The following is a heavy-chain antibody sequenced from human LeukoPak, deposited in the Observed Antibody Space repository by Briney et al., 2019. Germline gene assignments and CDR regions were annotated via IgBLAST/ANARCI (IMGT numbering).Heavy chain of an antibody. CDR1: GYTFTRYA. Sequence: ASVKVSCKAPGYTFTRYAMNWVRQAPGQGLEWMGWINTNTGSPGYAQGFTGRFVFSLDTSVTTACLQISSLKAENTAVYYCARDMTTATFDSWGQGTLVTVSS. CDR3: ARDMTTATFDS. D-gene: IGHD4-11*01. CDR2: INTNTGSP. V-gene: IGHV7-4-1*02. J-gene: IGHJ4*02.